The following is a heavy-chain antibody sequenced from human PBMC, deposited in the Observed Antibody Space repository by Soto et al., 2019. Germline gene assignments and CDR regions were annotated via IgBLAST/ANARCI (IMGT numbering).Heavy chain of an antibody. CDR1: GGYIISSSYY. CDR3: ARQSSGWYNWFDP. J-gene: IGHJ5*02. Sequence: SETLSLTCSVSGGYIISSSYYWGWIRQPPGKGLEWIGSIYYSGSIYYNPSLKSRVTISVDTSKNQFSLKLSSVTAAETAVYYCARQSSGWYNWFDPWGQGTLVTVSS. D-gene: IGHD6-19*01. CDR2: IYYSGSI. V-gene: IGHV4-39*01.